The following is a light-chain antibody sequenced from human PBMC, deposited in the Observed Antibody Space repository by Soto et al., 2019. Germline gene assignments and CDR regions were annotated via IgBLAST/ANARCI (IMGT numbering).Light chain of an antibody. Sequence: QSVLTQPPSASGSPGQSVTISCTGTSSDVGAYNYVSWYQQYPGKAPKLMIYEVTKRPSGVPDRFPGSKSDKTASLTVSGLQPEDEADYYCTSYAGSNIGVFGGGTKLTVL. V-gene: IGLV2-8*01. CDR2: EVT. CDR3: TSYAGSNIGV. J-gene: IGLJ3*02. CDR1: SSDVGAYNY.